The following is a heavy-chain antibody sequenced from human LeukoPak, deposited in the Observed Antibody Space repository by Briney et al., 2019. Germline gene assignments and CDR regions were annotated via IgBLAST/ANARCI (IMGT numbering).Heavy chain of an antibody. Sequence: ASVKVSCKASGYTFTSCAMHWVRQAPGQRLEWMGWINAGNGNTKYSQKFQGRVTITRDTSASTAYMELSSLRSEDTAVYYCARDRLEDGYNSALHYYYYGMDVWGQGTTVTVSS. V-gene: IGHV1-3*01. D-gene: IGHD5-24*01. J-gene: IGHJ6*02. CDR1: GYTFTSCA. CDR2: INAGNGNT. CDR3: ARDRLEDGYNSALHYYYYGMDV.